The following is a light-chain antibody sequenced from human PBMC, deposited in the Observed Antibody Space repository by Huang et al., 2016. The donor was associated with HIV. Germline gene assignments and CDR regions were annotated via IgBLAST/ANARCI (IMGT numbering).Light chain of an antibody. CDR2: KAI. V-gene: IGKV1-5*03. CDR3: QQYNSYSVT. J-gene: IGKJ2*01. Sequence: DIQMTQFPSTLSASTGDRVTITCRASQSISTWLAWYQQKPGKAPKLLIYKAIRLESGVPPRFSGSGSGTEFTLTISNLQPDDFATYYCQQYNSYSVTFGQGTKLEIK. CDR1: QSISTW.